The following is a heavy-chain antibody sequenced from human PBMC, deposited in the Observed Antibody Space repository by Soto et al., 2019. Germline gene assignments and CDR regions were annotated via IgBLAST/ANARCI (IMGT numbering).Heavy chain of an antibody. Sequence: QVQLGESGGGVVQPGTSLRLSCAASGFTFSTYGMHWVRQAPGKGLDWVALIWNDGSNKYYSDSVKGRFNISRDNSKHKLYLQMNSLRDEDTAVDYCVIVRGYSNGPGFDYWGQGNLVTGSS. J-gene: IGHJ4*02. D-gene: IGHD6-19*01. V-gene: IGHV3-33*01. CDR1: GFTFSTYG. CDR2: IWNDGSNK. CDR3: VIVRGYSNGPGFDY.